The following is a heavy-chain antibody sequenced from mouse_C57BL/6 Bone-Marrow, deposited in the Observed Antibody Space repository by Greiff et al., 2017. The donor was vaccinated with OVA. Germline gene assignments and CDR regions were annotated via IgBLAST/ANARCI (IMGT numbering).Heavy chain of an antibody. J-gene: IGHJ1*03. CDR1: GYTFTSYW. V-gene: IGHV1-50*01. D-gene: IGHD3-3*01. CDR2: IDPSDSYT. CDR3: AREDDLGGNVDV. Sequence: QVQLQQPGAELVKPGASVKLSCKASGYTFTSYWMQWVKQRPGQGLEWIGEIDPSDSYTNYNQKFKGKATLTVDTSSSTAYMQLSSLTSEDSAVYYCAREDDLGGNVDVWGTGTTVTVSA.